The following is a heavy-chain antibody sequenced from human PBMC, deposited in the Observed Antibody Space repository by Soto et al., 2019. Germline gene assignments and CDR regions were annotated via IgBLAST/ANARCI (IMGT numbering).Heavy chain of an antibody. V-gene: IGHV3-30*18. D-gene: IGHD3-16*01. CDR2: VFFDGNYK. J-gene: IGHJ4*02. CDR1: GITFNRYA. Sequence: QVQFIQSGGGVVQPGKSLRLSCATSGITFNRYAMHWVRQAPGKRLEWVAVVFFDGNYKNYGDSVKGRFTVSRDNSKNTTYLQMGGLRPEDTAVYYCTKGGTVPFDYWGQGSLVTVSS. CDR3: TKGGTVPFDY.